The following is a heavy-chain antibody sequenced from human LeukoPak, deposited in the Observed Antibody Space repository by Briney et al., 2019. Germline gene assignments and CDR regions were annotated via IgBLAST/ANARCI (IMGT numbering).Heavy chain of an antibody. D-gene: IGHD6-13*01. CDR2: ISGSGGST. CDR1: GFTFSSYA. Sequence: GRSLRLSCAASGFTFSSYAMSWVRQAPGKGLEWVSAISGSGGSTSYADSVKGRFTISRDNSKNTLYRQMNSLRAEDTAVYYCAKDHRPGIAAAGTGGFDYWGQGTLVTVSS. CDR3: AKDHRPGIAAAGTGGFDY. V-gene: IGHV3-23*01. J-gene: IGHJ4*02.